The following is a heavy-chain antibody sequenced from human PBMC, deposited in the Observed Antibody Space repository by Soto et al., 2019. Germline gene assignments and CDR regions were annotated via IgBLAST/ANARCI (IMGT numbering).Heavy chain of an antibody. J-gene: IGHJ6*03. V-gene: IGHV3-48*01. CDR3: AREDFGVVIYYYYMDV. CDR1: GFTFSSYN. CDR2: ISSSSGAM. Sequence: EVQLVESGGGLVQPGGSLRLSCAASGFTFSSYNMNWVRQAPGKGLEWISYISSSSGAMIYEDSVKGRFTISRDNAKSSLYLQMNSLRAEDTAVYYCAREDFGVVIYYYYMDVWGKGTTVTVSS. D-gene: IGHD3-3*01.